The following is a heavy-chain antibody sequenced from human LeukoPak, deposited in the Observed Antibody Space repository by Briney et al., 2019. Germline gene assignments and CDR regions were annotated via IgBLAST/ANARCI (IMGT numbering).Heavy chain of an antibody. CDR1: GFTFSSYW. D-gene: IGHD3-22*01. V-gene: IGHV3-74*01. Sequence: GGSLRLSCAASGFTFSSYWMHWVRQAPGKGLVWVSRINADGSATIYADSAKGRFTISRDNAKNTLYLQMNSLRAEDTAVYYCAQDTSGYYAYWGQGTLVTVPS. CDR3: AQDTSGYYAY. J-gene: IGHJ4*02. CDR2: INADGSAT.